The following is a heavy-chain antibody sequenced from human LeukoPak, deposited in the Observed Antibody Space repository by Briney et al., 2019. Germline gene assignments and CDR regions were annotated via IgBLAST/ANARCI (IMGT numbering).Heavy chain of an antibody. Sequence: GASVKVPCKASGYTFTGHYMHWVRQAPGQGLEWMGWINPNSGDTNYAQKFQGRVTMTKATSISTAYMELSRLSFDDTAVYYCAREAVIRGIIITNFNYWGQGTLVTVSS. CDR1: GYTFTGHY. D-gene: IGHD3-10*01. J-gene: IGHJ4*02. CDR2: INPNSGDT. CDR3: AREAVIRGIIITNFNY. V-gene: IGHV1-2*02.